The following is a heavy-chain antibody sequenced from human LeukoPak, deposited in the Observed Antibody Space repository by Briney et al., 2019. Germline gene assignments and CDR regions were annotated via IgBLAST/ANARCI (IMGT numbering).Heavy chain of an antibody. D-gene: IGHD3-9*01. CDR2: IYYSGST. CDR3: AARAMVRYFDWSPDNWFDP. Sequence: SETLSLTCTVSGGSISSCSNYWGWIRQPPGKGLEWIGSIYYSGSTYYNPSLKSRVTISVDTSKNQFSLKLSSVTAADTAVYYCAARAMVRYFDWSPDNWFDPWGQGTLVTVSS. J-gene: IGHJ5*02. V-gene: IGHV4-39*07. CDR1: GGSISSCSNY.